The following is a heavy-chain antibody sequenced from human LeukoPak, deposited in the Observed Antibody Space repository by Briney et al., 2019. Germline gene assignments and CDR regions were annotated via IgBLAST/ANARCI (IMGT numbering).Heavy chain of an antibody. V-gene: IGHV4-59*01. J-gene: IGHJ4*02. CDR2: IYDSGST. CDR3: ARERIAVAGGYYFDY. CDR1: GGSISSYY. Sequence: PSETLSLTCTVSGGSISSYYWSWIRQPPGKGREWIGYIYDSGSTNYNPSLKSRVTISVDTSKNQFSLKLSSVTAADTAVYYCARERIAVAGGYYFDYWGQGTLVTVSS. D-gene: IGHD6-19*01.